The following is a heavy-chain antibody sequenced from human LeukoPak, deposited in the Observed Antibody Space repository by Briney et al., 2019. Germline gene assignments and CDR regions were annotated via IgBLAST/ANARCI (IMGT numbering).Heavy chain of an antibody. Sequence: GTSLRLSCAASGFSFTTYGMHWVRQAPLKGLEWLAAISYDGRNLNYADSVKGRFTIFRDNSQNTLYLQMNSLRAEDTALYYCVKDRTINGRSSPFDSWGQGTLVTVSS. J-gene: IGHJ4*02. CDR1: GFSFTTYG. D-gene: IGHD1-26*01. V-gene: IGHV3-30*18. CDR2: ISYDGRNL. CDR3: VKDRTINGRSSPFDS.